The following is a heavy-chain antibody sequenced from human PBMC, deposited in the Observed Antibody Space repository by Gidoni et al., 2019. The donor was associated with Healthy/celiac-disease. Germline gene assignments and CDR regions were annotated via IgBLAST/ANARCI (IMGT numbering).Heavy chain of an antibody. V-gene: IGHV3-23*01. J-gene: IGHJ4*02. D-gene: IGHD3-16*01. CDR2: ISVIGGST. CDR3: AKEGVYL. Sequence: EVQQLESGGGLVQPGGSLRLSCAASGFTFSSYALSCVRQAPGNGMEWVSAISVIGGSTYYADSVNGRFTISRDNSQNTLYLQMNSLRAEDTAVYYCAKEGVYLWGQGTLVTVSS. CDR1: GFTFSSYA.